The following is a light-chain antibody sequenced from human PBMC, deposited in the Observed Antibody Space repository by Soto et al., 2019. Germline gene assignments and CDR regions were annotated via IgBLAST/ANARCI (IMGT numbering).Light chain of an antibody. CDR2: AAY. CDR1: QYINNY. Sequence: DIQMTQSPSSLSTSVGDRVTITCRASQYINNYLNWYQQKPGKAPKLLIFAAYNLQSGVPSRFSGSGSGTDFTLTISSLQPEDFAVYYCQQRSDWPLTFGQGTRLEIK. J-gene: IGKJ5*01. CDR3: QQRSDWPLT. V-gene: IGKV1-39*01.